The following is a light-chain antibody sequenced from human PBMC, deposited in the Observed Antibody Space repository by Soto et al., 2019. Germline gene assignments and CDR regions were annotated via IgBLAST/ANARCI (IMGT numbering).Light chain of an antibody. Sequence: EIVFTQSPATLSLSPGERATLSCRASQSISRSLAWYQQKPGQAPTLVIYGASARATGIPARFSGSGSGTDFTLTISRLEPEDFAVYYCQQYVSSSLTFGGGTKVDIK. CDR2: GAS. CDR3: QQYVSSSLT. CDR1: QSISRS. V-gene: IGKV3-20*01. J-gene: IGKJ4*01.